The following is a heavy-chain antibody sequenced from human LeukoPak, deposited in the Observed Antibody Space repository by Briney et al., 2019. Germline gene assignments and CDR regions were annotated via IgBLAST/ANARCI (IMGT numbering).Heavy chain of an antibody. J-gene: IGHJ6*03. D-gene: IGHD6-19*01. V-gene: IGHV1-2*02. CDR1: GYTFTGYY. Sequence: GASVKVSCKASGYTFTGYYMHWVRQAPGQGLEWMGWINPNSGGTNYAQKLQGRVTMTTDTSTSTAYMELRSLRSDDTAVYYCASVRRRGRIAVAGTTDYYYYMDVWGKGTTVTISS. CDR2: INPNSGGT. CDR3: ASVRRRGRIAVAGTTDYYYYMDV.